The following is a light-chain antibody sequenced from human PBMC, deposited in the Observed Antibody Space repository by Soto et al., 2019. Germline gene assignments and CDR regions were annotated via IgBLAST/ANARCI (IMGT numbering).Light chain of an antibody. CDR3: SSYADTNKLV. CDR1: SSDVGGYNY. J-gene: IGLJ2*01. V-gene: IGLV2-8*01. CDR2: EVS. Sequence: QSALTQPPSASGSPEQSVTISCTGTSSDVGGYNYVSWYQQHPGKAPKIMIYEVSKRPSGVPDRFSGSKSGNTASLTGSGLQAEDEADYYCSSYADTNKLVFGGGTKLTVL.